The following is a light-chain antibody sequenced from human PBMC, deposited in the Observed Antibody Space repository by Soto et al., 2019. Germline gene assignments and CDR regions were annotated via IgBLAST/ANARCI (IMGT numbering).Light chain of an antibody. Sequence: EIVMTQSPATLSVSPGERATLSCRASQSVNSYLAWYQQKPGQASRLLIYGASTRATGIPARFSGSGSGTEFTLTISSLQSEDFAVYYCQQYNYWPKTFGQGTKVDIK. CDR3: QQYNYWPKT. V-gene: IGKV3-15*01. J-gene: IGKJ1*01. CDR1: QSVNSY. CDR2: GAS.